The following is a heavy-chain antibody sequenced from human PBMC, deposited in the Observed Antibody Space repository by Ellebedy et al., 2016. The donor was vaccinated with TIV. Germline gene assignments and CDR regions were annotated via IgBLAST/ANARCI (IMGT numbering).Heavy chain of an antibody. J-gene: IGHJ4*01. CDR3: ARKPMNPTDLYGNCDH. V-gene: IGHV3-48*01. Sequence: PGGSLRLSCAASGFSISSYTIHWVRQAPRKGLEWVAFISSSTGNIYYADSVKGRFTISRDNSKNTLYLQMNSLKAEDTAVYYCARKPMNPTDLYGNCDHWGHGTLVTVAS. D-gene: IGHD2-8*01. CDR2: ISSSTGNI. CDR1: GFSISSYT.